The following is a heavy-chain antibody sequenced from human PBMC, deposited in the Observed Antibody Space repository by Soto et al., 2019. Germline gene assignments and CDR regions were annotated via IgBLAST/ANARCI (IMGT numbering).Heavy chain of an antibody. D-gene: IGHD5-18*01. J-gene: IGHJ6*02. CDR3: ARGRYNYGYNYYHYGMDV. CDR1: GYSISSGFY. CDR2: IYYTGAA. Sequence: PSETLSLTCSVSGYSISSGFYWDWIRQPPGKGLEWIGSIYYTGAAYYNPALQSRVTISLDTSENQFSLKLTSVTAADTAVYYCARGRYNYGYNYYHYGMDVWGQGTTVTVSS. V-gene: IGHV4-38-2*02.